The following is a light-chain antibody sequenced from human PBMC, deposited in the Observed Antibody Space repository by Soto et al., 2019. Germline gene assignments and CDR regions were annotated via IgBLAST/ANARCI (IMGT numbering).Light chain of an antibody. V-gene: IGLV1-44*01. Sequence: QSVVTQPPSTSGTPGQRVTISCSGSGSNIGSNTVNWYQQLPGTAPKVVIHSNDQRPSGVPDLFSGSKSGTSASLAISGLQSEDEADYYCEAWDDSLSGPVFGGGTKLTVL. CDR1: GSNIGSNT. CDR3: EAWDDSLSGPV. CDR2: SND. J-gene: IGLJ2*01.